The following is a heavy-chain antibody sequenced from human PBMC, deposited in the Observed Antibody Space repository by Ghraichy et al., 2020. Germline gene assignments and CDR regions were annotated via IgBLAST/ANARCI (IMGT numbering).Heavy chain of an antibody. J-gene: IGHJ4*02. CDR1: GFTFSSYS. Sequence: GSLRLSCAASGFTFSSYSMNWVRQAPGKGLEWVSSISSSSSYIYYADSVKGRFTISRDNAKNSLYLQMNSLRAEDTAVYYCARDSVSDYDILTGQGGNWGQGTLVTVSS. CDR3: ARDSVSDYDILTGQGGN. D-gene: IGHD3-9*01. V-gene: IGHV3-21*01. CDR2: ISSSSSYI.